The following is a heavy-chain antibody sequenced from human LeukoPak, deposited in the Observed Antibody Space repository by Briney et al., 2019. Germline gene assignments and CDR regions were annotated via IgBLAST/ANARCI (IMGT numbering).Heavy chain of an antibody. V-gene: IGHV4-39*01. CDR1: GGSISNYY. CDR2: IYYSGST. Sequence: SETLSLTCTVSGGSISNYYWGWIRQPPGEGLEWIGSIYYSGSTYYNPSLKSRVTISVDTSKNQFSLKLSSVTAADTAVYYCARQLPHGGDTGYWGQGTLVTVSS. CDR3: ARQLPHGGDTGY. D-gene: IGHD4-23*01. J-gene: IGHJ4*02.